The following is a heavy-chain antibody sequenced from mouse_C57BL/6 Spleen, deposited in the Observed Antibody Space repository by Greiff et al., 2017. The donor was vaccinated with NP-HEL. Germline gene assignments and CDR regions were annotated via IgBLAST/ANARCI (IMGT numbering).Heavy chain of an antibody. D-gene: IGHD2-1*01. CDR1: GYAFSSSW. Sequence: QVQLQQSGPELVKPGASVKISCKASGYAFSSSWMNWVKQRPGKGLEWIGRIYPGDGDTNYNGKFKGKATLTADKSSSTAYMQLSSLTSVDSAVYFCAGGGNRGYYFDYWGQGTTLTVSS. V-gene: IGHV1-82*01. J-gene: IGHJ2*01. CDR3: AGGGNRGYYFDY. CDR2: IYPGDGDT.